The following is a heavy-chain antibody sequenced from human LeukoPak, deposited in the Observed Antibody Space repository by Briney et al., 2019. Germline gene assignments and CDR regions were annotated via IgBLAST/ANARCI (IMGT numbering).Heavy chain of an antibody. CDR2: ISTYNGYT. CDR1: GYTFTSYG. CDR3: ASHKDYGDYYYFDY. D-gene: IGHD4-17*01. J-gene: IGHJ4*02. V-gene: IGHV1-18*01. Sequence: ASVKVSCKASGYTFTSYGVSWVRQAPGQGLEWMGWISTYNGYTNNTQKLQGRVTMTTDTSTSTVYMELRSLRSDDTAVYYCASHKDYGDYYYFDYWGQGTLVTVSS.